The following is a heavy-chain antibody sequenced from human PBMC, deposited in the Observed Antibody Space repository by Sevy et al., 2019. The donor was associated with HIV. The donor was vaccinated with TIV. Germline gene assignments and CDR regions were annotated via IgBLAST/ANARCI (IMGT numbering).Heavy chain of an antibody. V-gene: IGHV4-30-4*01. CDR3: ARDDTEYTSSSVWFDP. CDR1: GGSISSGNYY. Sequence: SETLSLTCTVSGGSISSGNYYWHWIRQPPGKGLEWIGYISYTGKTYYNPSLKSPVTISVDTSNNQFSLRLTSVTAADTAVYYCARDDTEYTSSSVWFDPWGQGTLVTVSS. D-gene: IGHD6-6*01. CDR2: ISYTGKT. J-gene: IGHJ5*02.